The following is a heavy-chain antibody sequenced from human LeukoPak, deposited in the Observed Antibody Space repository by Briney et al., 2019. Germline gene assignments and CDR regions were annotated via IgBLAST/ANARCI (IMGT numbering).Heavy chain of an antibody. V-gene: IGHV3-48*02. CDR3: ARDNYYYDSSGYPDY. CDR2: ISSSSSTI. D-gene: IGHD3-22*01. CDR1: GFTFSSYS. J-gene: IGHJ4*02. Sequence: PGGSLRLSCAASGFTFSSYSMNWVRQAPGKGLEWVSYISSSSSTIYYADSVKGRFTISRDNAKNSLYLQMNSLRDEDTAVYYFARDNYYYDSSGYPDYWGQGTLVTVSS.